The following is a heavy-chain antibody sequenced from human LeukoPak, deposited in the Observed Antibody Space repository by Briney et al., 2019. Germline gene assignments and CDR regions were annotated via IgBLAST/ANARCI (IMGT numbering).Heavy chain of an antibody. J-gene: IGHJ6*02. Sequence: GASVKVSCKASGYTFTGYYMHWVRQAPGQGLEWMGWINPNSGGTNYQGRVTMTRDMSITTAYMELSSLRSDDTAVYYCARGRRWELRPLGWTGYNYYGLDVWGQGTTVTVSS. CDR3: ARGRRWELRPLGWTGYNYYGLDV. V-gene: IGHV1-2*02. CDR2: INPNSGGT. CDR1: GYTFTGYY. D-gene: IGHD1-26*01.